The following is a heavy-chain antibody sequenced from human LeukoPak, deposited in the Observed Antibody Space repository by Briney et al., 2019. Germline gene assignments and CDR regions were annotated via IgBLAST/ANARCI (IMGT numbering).Heavy chain of an antibody. CDR3: ARGLADFSDYYYYGMDA. CDR2: IYYSGST. D-gene: IGHD3-3*01. J-gene: IGHJ6*02. Sequence: SETLSLTCTVSGGSISSYYWSCIRQPPGEGLECIGDIYYSGSTNSNPSLTSLVTISVDTCKNKFSLKMSSVTAPDTALYHCARGLADFSDYYYYGMDAWGQGTTVTVSS. V-gene: IGHV4-59*01. CDR1: GGSISSYY.